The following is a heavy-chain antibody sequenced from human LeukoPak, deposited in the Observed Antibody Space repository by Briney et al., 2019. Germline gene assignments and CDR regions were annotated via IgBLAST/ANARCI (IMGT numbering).Heavy chain of an antibody. CDR3: ARTNILTANWFDP. CDR1: GFTFSDYY. J-gene: IGHJ5*02. Sequence: GGSLRLSCAASGFTFSDYYVSWIRQAPGKGLEWVSYISSSGSTIYYADSVKGRFTISRDNAKNSLYLQMNSLRAEDTAVYYCARTNILTANWFDPWGQGTLVTVSS. D-gene: IGHD3-9*01. CDR2: ISSSGSTI. V-gene: IGHV3-11*01.